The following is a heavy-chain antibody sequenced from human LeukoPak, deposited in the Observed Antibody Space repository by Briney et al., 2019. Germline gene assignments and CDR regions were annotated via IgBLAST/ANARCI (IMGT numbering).Heavy chain of an antibody. CDR3: ARGARGWYNHPGDY. Sequence: SKTLSLTCTVSGGSISSGSYYWSWIRQPAGKGLEWIGRIYTSGSTNYNPSLKSRVTISVDTSKNQFSLKLSSVTAADTAVYYCARGARGWYNHPGDYWGQGTLVTVSS. D-gene: IGHD6-19*01. CDR1: GGSISSGSYY. J-gene: IGHJ4*02. V-gene: IGHV4-61*02. CDR2: IYTSGST.